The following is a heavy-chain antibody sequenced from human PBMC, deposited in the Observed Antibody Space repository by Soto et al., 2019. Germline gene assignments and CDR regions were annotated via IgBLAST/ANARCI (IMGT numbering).Heavy chain of an antibody. CDR3: ARGGVTFGGVIVYYFDY. CDR2: INTDGSST. V-gene: IGHV3-74*01. Sequence: EVQLVESGGGLVQPGGSLRLSCAASGFTFSNYWMHWVRQAPGKGLVWVSHINTDGSSTSYADSVKGRFTISRDNAKNTLYLEVDSLRVEDTAVYYCARGGVTFGGVIVYYFDYWGQGALVTVSS. J-gene: IGHJ4*02. CDR1: GFTFSNYW. D-gene: IGHD3-16*02.